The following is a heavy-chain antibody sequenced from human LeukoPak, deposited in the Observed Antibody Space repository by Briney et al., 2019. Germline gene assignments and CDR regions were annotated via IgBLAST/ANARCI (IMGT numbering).Heavy chain of an antibody. CDR1: GDTFSSYA. D-gene: IGHD1-26*01. J-gene: IGHJ4*02. Sequence: ASVKVSCKASGDTFSSYAISWVRQAPGQGLEWMGGIIPIFGTANYAQTFQGRVTLTADESTSTAYMELSSLRHEDQAVYYCATPRGESGCYYLGYWGQGPRLPV. CDR3: ATPRGESGCYYLGY. V-gene: IGHV1-69*13. CDR2: IIPIFGTA.